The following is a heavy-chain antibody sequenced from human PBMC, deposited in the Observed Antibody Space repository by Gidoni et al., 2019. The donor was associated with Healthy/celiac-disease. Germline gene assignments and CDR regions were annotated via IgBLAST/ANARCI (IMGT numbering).Heavy chain of an antibody. D-gene: IGHD3-22*01. Sequence: QVQLVESGGGVVQPGRSLRLSCAASGFTFSSYGMHWVRQAPGKGLEWVAVISYDGSNKYYADSVKGRFTISRDNSKNTLYLQMNSLRAEDTAVYYCANTPITMIPGGITWGQGTLVTVSS. CDR3: ANTPITMIPGGIT. V-gene: IGHV3-30*18. CDR2: ISYDGSNK. J-gene: IGHJ4*02. CDR1: GFTFSSYG.